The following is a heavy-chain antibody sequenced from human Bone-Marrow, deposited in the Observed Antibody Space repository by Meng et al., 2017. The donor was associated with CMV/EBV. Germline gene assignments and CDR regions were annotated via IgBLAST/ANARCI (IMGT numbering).Heavy chain of an antibody. V-gene: IGHV4-61*08. CDR2: IYYSGST. CDR3: ASGRLPAASVDY. Sequence: VSCGSVISGVSYCSWIRQPTGKGLEWIGYIYYSGSTNYNPSLKSRVTISVDTSKNQFSLKLSSVTAADTAVYYCASGRLPAASVDYWGQGTLVTVSS. D-gene: IGHD2-2*01. CDR1: CGSVISGVSY. J-gene: IGHJ4*02.